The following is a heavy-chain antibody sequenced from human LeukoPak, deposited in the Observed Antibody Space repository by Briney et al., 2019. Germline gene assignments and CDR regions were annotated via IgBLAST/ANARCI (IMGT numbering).Heavy chain of an antibody. J-gene: IGHJ4*02. Sequence: PGGSLRLSCAASGFTFSSYWMHWVRQAPGKGLVWVSRINSDGSSTSYADSVKGRFTISRDNAKNTLYLQMNSLRPEDTAVYYCARDGDGDYVDYWGQGTLVTVSS. CDR2: INSDGSST. V-gene: IGHV3-74*01. CDR3: ARDGDGDYVDY. CDR1: GFTFSSYW. D-gene: IGHD2-21*02.